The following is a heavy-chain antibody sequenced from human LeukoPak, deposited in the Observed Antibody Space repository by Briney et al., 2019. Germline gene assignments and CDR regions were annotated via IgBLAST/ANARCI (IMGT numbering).Heavy chain of an antibody. V-gene: IGHV1-3*01. Sequence: ASVKVSCKASGYTFTSYAMHWVRQAPGQRLEWMGWINAGNGNTKYSQKFQGRVTITRDTSASTAYMELSSLRSEDTAVYYCARGEDYCSSTSCLYYFDYWGQGTLVTVSS. D-gene: IGHD2-2*01. J-gene: IGHJ4*02. CDR3: ARGEDYCSSTSCLYYFDY. CDR2: INAGNGNT. CDR1: GYTFTSYA.